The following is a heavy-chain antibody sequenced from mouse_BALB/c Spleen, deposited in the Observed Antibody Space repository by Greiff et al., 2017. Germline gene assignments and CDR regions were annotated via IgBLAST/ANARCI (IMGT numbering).Heavy chain of an antibody. CDR1: GFTFTDYY. D-gene: IGHD2-4*01. J-gene: IGHJ2*01. CDR3: ARLYDYPYDFDY. V-gene: IGHV7-3*02. CDR2: IRNKANGYTT. Sequence: EVKLVESGGGLVQPGGSLRLSCATSGFTFTDYYMSWVRQPPGKALEWLGFIRNKANGYTTEYSASVKGRFTISRDNSQSILYLQMNTLRAEDSATYYCARLYDYPYDFDYGAKAPLSQSPQ.